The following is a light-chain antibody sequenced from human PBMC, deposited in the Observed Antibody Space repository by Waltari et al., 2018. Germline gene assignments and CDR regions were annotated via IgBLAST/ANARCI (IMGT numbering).Light chain of an antibody. V-gene: IGLV4-69*01. Sequence: QLVLTQSPSASASLGASVKLTCTLSSGHSSNVVAWHQQRPEKGPRYLMKVNSDGSHSKGDEIPDRFAGSSSGAERYLTISSRQSEDEADYYCQTGGHGTWVFGGGTKLTVL. CDR1: SGHSSNV. CDR3: QTGGHGTWV. J-gene: IGLJ3*02. CDR2: VNSDGSH.